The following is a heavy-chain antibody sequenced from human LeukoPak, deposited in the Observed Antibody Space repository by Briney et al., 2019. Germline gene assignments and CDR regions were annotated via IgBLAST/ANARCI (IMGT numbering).Heavy chain of an antibody. Sequence: SQTLSLTCTVSGGSISSGDYYWSWIRQPPGKGLEWIGYIYYSGSTYYNPSLKSRITISVDTSKNQFSLKLSSVTAADTAVYYCARIRSGLSYYYYGMYVWGQGTTVTGSS. V-gene: IGHV4-30-4*01. D-gene: IGHD3-3*01. J-gene: IGHJ6*02. CDR1: GGSISSGDYY. CDR3: ARIRSGLSYYYYGMYV. CDR2: IYYSGST.